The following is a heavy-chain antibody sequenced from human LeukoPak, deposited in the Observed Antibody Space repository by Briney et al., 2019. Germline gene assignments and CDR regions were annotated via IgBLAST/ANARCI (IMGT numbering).Heavy chain of an antibody. CDR2: INHSGGT. D-gene: IGHD4-17*01. V-gene: IGHV4-34*01. CDR1: GASFSGYY. Sequence: PSETLSLTCAVYGASFSGYYWSWIRQSPGKGLEWIGEINHSGGTNYNPSLKSRVTISVDTSKNQFSLKLSSVTAADTAVYYCARDYSSYGDNNYYYYYMDVWGKGTTVTVSS. J-gene: IGHJ6*03. CDR3: ARDYSSYGDNNYYYYYMDV.